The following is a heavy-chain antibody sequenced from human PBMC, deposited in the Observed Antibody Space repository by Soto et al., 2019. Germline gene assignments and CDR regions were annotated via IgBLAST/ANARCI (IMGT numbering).Heavy chain of an antibody. V-gene: IGHV3-48*03. CDR1: GFTFSSYE. J-gene: IGHJ4*02. CDR3: ARGGTSMIVAKNFDY. Sequence: GGSLRLSCTASGFTFSSYEMNWVRQAPGKGLEWVSYISSGGITIYYADCVKGRFTISRDNAENSLYLQVISLRAEDTAVHYCARGGTSMIVAKNFDYWGQGTLVTVSS. D-gene: IGHD3-22*01. CDR2: ISSGGITI.